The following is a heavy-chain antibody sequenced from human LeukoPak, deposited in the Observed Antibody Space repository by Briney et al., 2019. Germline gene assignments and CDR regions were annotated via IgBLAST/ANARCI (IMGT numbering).Heavy chain of an antibody. V-gene: IGHV4-34*01. CDR2: INHSGST. CDR3: ARGRKYPNYYDSSGYYPH. Sequence: PSETLSLTCAVYGGSFSGYYWSWIRQPPGTGLEWIGEINHSGSTNYNPSLKSRVTIAVDTSKNQFSLKLSSVTAADTAVYYCARGRKYPNYYDSSGYYPHWGQGTLVTVSS. D-gene: IGHD3-22*01. J-gene: IGHJ4*02. CDR1: GGSFSGYY.